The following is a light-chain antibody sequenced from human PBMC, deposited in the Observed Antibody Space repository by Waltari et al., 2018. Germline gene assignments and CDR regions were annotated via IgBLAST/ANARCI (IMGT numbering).Light chain of an antibody. J-gene: IGLJ3*02. CDR1: SGHSSNI. CDR2: VNSDGSP. Sequence: QLVLTQSPSASASLGASVKLTCTLSSGHSSNIIAWHQQQPEKGPRYLMKVNSDGSPSKGDGIPGRFSGSSSGAERYLTISSLQSEDEADYYCQTGGHGTWVFGGGTKLTVL. CDR3: QTGGHGTWV. V-gene: IGLV4-69*01.